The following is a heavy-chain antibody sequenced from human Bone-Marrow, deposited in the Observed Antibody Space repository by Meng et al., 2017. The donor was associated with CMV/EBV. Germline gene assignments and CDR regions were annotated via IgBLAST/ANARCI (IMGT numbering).Heavy chain of an antibody. D-gene: IGHD5-12*01. CDR1: GYTFTSYG. J-gene: IGHJ4*02. CDR3: ARGAFLGYSGYDFDY. V-gene: IGHV1-18*01. Sequence: ASVKVSCKASGYTFTSYGISWVRQAPGQGLEWMGWICAYNGNTNYAQKLQGRVTMTTDTSTSTAYMELRSLRSDDTAVYYCARGAFLGYSGYDFDYWGQGNLVNVAS. CDR2: ICAYNGNT.